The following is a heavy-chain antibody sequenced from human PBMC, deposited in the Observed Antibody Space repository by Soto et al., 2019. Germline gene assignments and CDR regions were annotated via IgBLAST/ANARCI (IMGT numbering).Heavy chain of an antibody. CDR1: GFTFSNYD. D-gene: IGHD7-27*01. CDR2: INSGGETT. Sequence: EVQLVESGGDLVQPGGSLRLSCAASGFTFSNYDMNWVRQAPGKGLEWISYINSGGETTNYANSVKGRFTISRDNTKNSLFLQMTSLRAEDTAVYYCGKGNSKWGTGDAFDIWGQGTMVTVSS. V-gene: IGHV3-48*03. CDR3: GKGNSKWGTGDAFDI. J-gene: IGHJ3*02.